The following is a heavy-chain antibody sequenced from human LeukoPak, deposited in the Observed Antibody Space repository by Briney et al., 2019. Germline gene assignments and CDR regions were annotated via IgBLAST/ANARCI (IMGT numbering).Heavy chain of an antibody. Sequence: PGGSLRLSCAASGFTFSRYGMHWVHQAPGKGLEWVAVISYDGSEKKYEDSVKGRFTISRDNPKNTLSLQMNSLRPEDTAVYYCVDGIAGAPPGDYWGQGTLVTVSS. J-gene: IGHJ4*02. CDR3: VDGIAGAPPGDY. CDR2: ISYDGSEK. D-gene: IGHD1-26*01. CDR1: GFTFSRYG. V-gene: IGHV3-30*03.